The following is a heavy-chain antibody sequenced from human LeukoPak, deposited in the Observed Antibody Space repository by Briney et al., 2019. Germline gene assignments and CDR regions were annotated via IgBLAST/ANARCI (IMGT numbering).Heavy chain of an antibody. J-gene: IGHJ5*02. CDR3: ARDRSGSYPNWFDP. D-gene: IGHD3-10*01. CDR1: GFTFSSYG. CDR2: ITGNGANT. V-gene: IGHV3-23*01. Sequence: TGGSLRLSCAASGFTFSSYGMSWVHQAPGKGLEWVSAITGNGANTFNADSVKGRFTISRDNSKNTMYLQMNSLRAEDTALYYCARDRSGSYPNWFDPWGQGTLVTVSS.